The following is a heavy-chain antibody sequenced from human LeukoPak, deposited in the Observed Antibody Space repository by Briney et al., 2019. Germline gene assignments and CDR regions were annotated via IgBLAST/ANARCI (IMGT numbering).Heavy chain of an antibody. Sequence: PSQTLSLTCAVSGGSISSGGYSWNWIRQPPGKGLEWIGYIYHSGSTYHNPSLKSRVTISVDRSKNQFSLKLSSVTAADTAVYYCASGGYSYGFDYWGQGTLVTVSS. CDR3: ASGGYSYGFDY. V-gene: IGHV4-30-2*01. CDR2: IYHSGST. J-gene: IGHJ4*02. CDR1: GGSISSGGYS. D-gene: IGHD5-18*01.